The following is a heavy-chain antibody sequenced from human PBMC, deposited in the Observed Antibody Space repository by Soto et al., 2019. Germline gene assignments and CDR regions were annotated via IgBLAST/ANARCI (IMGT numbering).Heavy chain of an antibody. CDR3: ARDWEGYCSSTSCFDRWFDP. J-gene: IGHJ5*02. CDR1: GGTFSSYA. D-gene: IGHD2-2*01. CDR2: IIPIFGTA. Sequence: SSVKVSCKASGGTFSSYAISWVRHAPGQGLEWMGGIIPIFGTANYAQKFQGRVTITADESTSTAYMELSSLRSEDTAVYYCARDWEGYCSSTSCFDRWFDPWGQGTLVTVS. V-gene: IGHV1-69*13.